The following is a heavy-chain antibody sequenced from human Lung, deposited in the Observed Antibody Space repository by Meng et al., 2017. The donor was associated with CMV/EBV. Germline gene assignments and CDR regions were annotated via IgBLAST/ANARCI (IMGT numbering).Heavy chain of an antibody. Sequence: SQXXXLTXAVYGGSFSGYYWSWIRQPPGKGLEWIGEINHSGSTNYNPSLKSRVTISVDTSKNQFSLKLSSVTAADTAVYYCARTTYDFWSGIFYYYYYGMDVXGQGXTVTVSS. J-gene: IGHJ6*02. CDR2: INHSGST. CDR1: GGSFSGYY. CDR3: ARTTYDFWSGIFYYYYYGMDV. D-gene: IGHD3-3*01. V-gene: IGHV4-34*01.